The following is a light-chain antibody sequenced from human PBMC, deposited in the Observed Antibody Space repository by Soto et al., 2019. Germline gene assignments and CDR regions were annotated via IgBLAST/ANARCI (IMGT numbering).Light chain of an antibody. CDR2: GAS. CDR1: QSVSSNS. J-gene: IGKJ1*01. Sequence: ESVLTQSPGTLSLSPGERATLSCRASQSVSSNSLAWYQQKPGQAHRLLIYGASSRATGTPDRFSGSGSGTDFTLTISRLEPEDFAVYYCQQFGGSPPSWTFGQGTKVEI. V-gene: IGKV3-20*01. CDR3: QQFGGSPPSWT.